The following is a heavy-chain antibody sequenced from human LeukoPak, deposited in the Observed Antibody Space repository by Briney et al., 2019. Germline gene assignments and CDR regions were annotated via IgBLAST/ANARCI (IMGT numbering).Heavy chain of an antibody. J-gene: IGHJ5*02. CDR1: GGTFSSHA. D-gene: IGHD5-12*01. Sequence: SVKVSCKASGGTFSSHAISWVRQAPGQGLEWVGGLIPVFGTTNYAEKFQGRVTITTDESTRTSYMELRSLKSDDTAVYYCASGKSGYDYGLDHWGQGILVIVSS. V-gene: IGHV1-69*05. CDR3: ASGKSGYDYGLDH. CDR2: LIPVFGTT.